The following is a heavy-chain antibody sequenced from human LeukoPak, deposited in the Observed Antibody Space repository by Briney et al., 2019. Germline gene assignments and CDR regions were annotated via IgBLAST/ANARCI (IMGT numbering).Heavy chain of an antibody. Sequence: SVKVSCKASGGTFSSYAISWVRQAPGQGLEWMGGIIPIFGTANYAQKFQGRVTITADESTSTAYMELSSLRSEDTAVYYCARAAASGSNWFDPWGQGTLVTVSS. CDR1: GGTFSSYA. V-gene: IGHV1-69*01. J-gene: IGHJ5*02. CDR3: ARAAASGSNWFDP. CDR2: IIPIFGTA. D-gene: IGHD3-10*01.